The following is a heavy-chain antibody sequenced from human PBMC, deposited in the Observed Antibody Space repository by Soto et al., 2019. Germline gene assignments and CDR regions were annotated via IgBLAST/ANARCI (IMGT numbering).Heavy chain of an antibody. CDR3: IRDPYGTT. CDR1: GFTFSTAW. D-gene: IGHD3-10*01. V-gene: IGHV3-15*01. J-gene: IGHJ5*02. CDR2: IKTTSDGGTI. Sequence: EVQLVESGGGLVKPGESLRLSCAASGFTFSTAWMTWVRQAPGRGLEWVARIKTTSDGGTIRYAAPVKGTFTISSDALKHTLFLQTNSLKLEDTALNYRIRDPYGTTWAQGTLVTVSS.